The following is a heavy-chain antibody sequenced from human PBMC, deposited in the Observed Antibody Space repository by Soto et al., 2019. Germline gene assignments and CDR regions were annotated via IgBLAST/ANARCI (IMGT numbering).Heavy chain of an antibody. D-gene: IGHD3-16*01. Sequence: EVQLVESGGDVVQPGGSLRLSCAASGFTFEDYTIHWVRQAPGKALEWVFLISWDGGTTYYTHSVKGRFTISRDNSKNSLYLQMNSLRPEDTALYYCAIDGSQKDDDGNWLGSWGQGTLVTVSS. V-gene: IGHV3-43*01. J-gene: IGHJ5*01. CDR2: ISWDGGTT. CDR1: GFTFEDYT. CDR3: AIDGSQKDDDGNWLGS.